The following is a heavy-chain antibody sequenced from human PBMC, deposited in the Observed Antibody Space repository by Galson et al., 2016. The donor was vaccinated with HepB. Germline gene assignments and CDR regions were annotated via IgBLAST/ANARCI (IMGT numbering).Heavy chain of an antibody. J-gene: IGHJ3*02. Sequence: LSLTCSVSGVSISNYHWSWIRQPPGKGLEWIGCFYQSGRINYNPSLRSRVTLTVDTSKNQFSLKLNSGTAADPAVYYCARESWDGSTSDGFDIWGQGTMVTVSS. CDR1: GVSISNYH. CDR2: FYQSGRI. CDR3: ARESWDGSTSDGFDI. V-gene: IGHV4-59*01. D-gene: IGHD4-23*01.